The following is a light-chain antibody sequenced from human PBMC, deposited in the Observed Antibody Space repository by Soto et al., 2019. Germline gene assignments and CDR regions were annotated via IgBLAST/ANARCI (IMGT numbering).Light chain of an antibody. J-gene: IGLJ1*01. Sequence: QSVLTQPASVCGSIGWAVTISGTATSSDILNFNFVSWYQQHPGRAPKLILYEVSSRPSGVSNRFSGSKSGNTASLTISGLQADDEADYYCSSYTALAHVFGGGTKVTVL. CDR2: EVS. CDR1: SSDILNFNF. CDR3: SSYTALAHV. V-gene: IGLV2-14*01.